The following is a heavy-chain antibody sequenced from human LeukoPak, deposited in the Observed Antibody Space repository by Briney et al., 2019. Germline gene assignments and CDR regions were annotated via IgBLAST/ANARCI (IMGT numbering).Heavy chain of an antibody. CDR2: IFGSGGSP. CDR3: GKTTVGYSSGQKPAWPADY. D-gene: IGHD5-18*01. J-gene: IGHJ4*02. Sequence: GGSLRLSCEASGFTFGSHAMYWVRQAPGKGLEWVAGIFGSGGSPHYADPVKGRFTISRDNSRNTVYLQINSLRAEDTAVCYCGKTTVGYSSGQKPAWPADYWGQGTLVTVSS. V-gene: IGHV3-23*01. CDR1: GFTFGSHA.